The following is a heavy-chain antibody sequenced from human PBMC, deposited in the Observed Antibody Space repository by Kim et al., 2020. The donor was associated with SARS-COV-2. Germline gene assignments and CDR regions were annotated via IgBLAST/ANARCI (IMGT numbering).Heavy chain of an antibody. CDR1: GFTFSSYW. J-gene: IGHJ4*02. CDR3: ARLKAKDRNYGDYSWFDY. D-gene: IGHD4-17*01. CDR2: IKQDGSEK. V-gene: IGHV3-7*01. Sequence: GGSLRLSCAASGFTFSSYWMSWVRQAPGKGLEWVANIKQDGSEKYYVDSVKGRFTISRDNAKNSLYLQMNSLRAEDTAVYYCARLKAKDRNYGDYSWFDYWGQGTLVTVSS.